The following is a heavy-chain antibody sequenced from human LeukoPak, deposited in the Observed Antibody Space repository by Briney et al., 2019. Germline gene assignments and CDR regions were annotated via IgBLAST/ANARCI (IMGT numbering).Heavy chain of an antibody. CDR1: GFTFSSYW. D-gene: IGHD3-9*01. V-gene: IGHV3-7*01. CDR2: IKQDGSEK. J-gene: IGHJ4*02. Sequence: GKSLRLSCAASGFTFSSYWMSWVRQAPGKGLEWVANIKQDGSEKYYVDSVRGRFTISRDNAKNSLYLQMNSLRAEDTAVYYCARVSPSGAFDWFTMYYFDYWGQGTLVTVSS. CDR3: ARVSPSGAFDWFTMYYFDY.